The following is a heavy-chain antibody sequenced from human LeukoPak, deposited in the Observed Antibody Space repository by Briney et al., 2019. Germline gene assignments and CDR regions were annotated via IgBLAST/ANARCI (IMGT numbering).Heavy chain of an antibody. J-gene: IGHJ5*02. V-gene: IGHV3-7*01. CDR2: IKQDGSEK. CDR1: GFTFSSSW. CDR3: ASGSLWSPNWFDP. Sequence: GGSLRLSCASSGFTFSSSWMSWVRQAPGKWLEWVAHIKQDGSEKYYVDSVKGRFTISRDIAKNSLYLQMNSLRAEDTAIYYCASGSLWSPNWFDPWGQGTLVTVSS. D-gene: IGHD3-10*01.